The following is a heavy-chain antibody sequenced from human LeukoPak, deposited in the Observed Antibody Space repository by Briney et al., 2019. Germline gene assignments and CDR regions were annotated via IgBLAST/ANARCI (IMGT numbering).Heavy chain of an antibody. CDR3: AKARSGSLDY. J-gene: IGHJ4*02. CDR2: ISYDGSNK. CDR1: GFTFSSYG. D-gene: IGHD1-26*01. Sequence: GGSLRLSCAASGFTFSSYGMHWVRQAPGKGLEWVAVISYDGSNKYYADSVKGRFTISRDNSKNTLYLQMNSLRAEDTAVYYCAKARSGSLDYWGQGALVIVSS. V-gene: IGHV3-30*18.